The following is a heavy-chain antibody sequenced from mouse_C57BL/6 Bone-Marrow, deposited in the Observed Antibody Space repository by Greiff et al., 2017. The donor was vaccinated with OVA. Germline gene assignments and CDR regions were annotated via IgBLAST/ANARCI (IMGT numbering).Heavy chain of an antibody. CDR1: GFTFSDYY. CDR3: EKQEGDDYDRYYYVMWD. D-gene: IGHD2-4*01. CDR2: ISNGGGST. V-gene: IGHV5-12*01. J-gene: IGHJ4*01. Sequence: EVMLVESGGGLVQPGGSLKLSCAASGFTFSDYYMYWVRQTPEKRLEWVAYISNGGGSTYYPDTVKGRFTISRDNAKNTLYLQMSRLKSEDTAMXYGEKQEGDDYDRYYYVMWDWGEGAPVT.